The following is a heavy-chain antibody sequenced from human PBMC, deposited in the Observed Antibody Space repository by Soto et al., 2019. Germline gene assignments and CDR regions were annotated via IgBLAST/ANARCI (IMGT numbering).Heavy chain of an antibody. V-gene: IGHV4-30-2*01. CDR3: VRGVGEY. CDR1: GGSISSGGYS. Sequence: QLQLQESGSGLVKPSQTLSLTCAVSGGSISSGGYSWSWIRQPPGKGLEWIGYIYHSGSTYYNPSLRRRVTTPADRSKTQPPLKLSAATPADTAAYSCVRGVGEYWGPGTRVTVS. CDR2: IYHSGST. J-gene: IGHJ4*02. D-gene: IGHD2-15*01.